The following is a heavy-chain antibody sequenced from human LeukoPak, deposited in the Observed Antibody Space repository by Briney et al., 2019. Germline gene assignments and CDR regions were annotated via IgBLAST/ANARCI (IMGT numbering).Heavy chain of an antibody. CDR1: GYSISSGYF. D-gene: IGHD6-13*01. V-gene: IGHV4-38-2*02. J-gene: IGHJ5*02. CDR2: IYHSGST. Sequence: SETLSLTCTVSGYSISSGYFWGWIRQPPGKGLQCIGTIYHSGSTYYNPSLKSRVTISVDTSKNQFSLKLNSVTAADTAVYYCARIYSSSWFLNWFDPWGQGTLVTVSS. CDR3: ARIYSSSWFLNWFDP.